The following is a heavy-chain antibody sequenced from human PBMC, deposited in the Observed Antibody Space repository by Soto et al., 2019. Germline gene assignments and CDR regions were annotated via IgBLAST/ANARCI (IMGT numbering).Heavy chain of an antibody. D-gene: IGHD6-13*01. V-gene: IGHV1-8*01. Sequence: SSVKVSCKASGYTFTSYDINWVRQATGQGLEWMGWMNPNSGNTGYAQKFQGRVTMTRNTSISTAYMELSSLRSEDTAVYYCARGVNLEGAGTDFDHWGQGTLVTVSP. CDR2: MNPNSGNT. J-gene: IGHJ4*02. CDR3: ARGVNLEGAGTDFDH. CDR1: GYTFTSYD.